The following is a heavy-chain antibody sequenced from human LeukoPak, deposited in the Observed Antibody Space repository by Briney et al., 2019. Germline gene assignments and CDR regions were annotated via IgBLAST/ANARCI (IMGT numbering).Heavy chain of an antibody. D-gene: IGHD4-17*01. CDR3: SRGLGDYPFDY. V-gene: IGHV4-34*01. J-gene: IGHJ4*02. CDR1: GGSFSGYY. CDR2: INHSGST. Sequence: SETLSLTCGVYGGSFSGYYWSCIRQPPGKGREWIGEINHSGSTKYNPSLKSRVTISVDTSENQLSLKLSSVTAADTAVYYCSRGLGDYPFDYWGQGTLVTVSS.